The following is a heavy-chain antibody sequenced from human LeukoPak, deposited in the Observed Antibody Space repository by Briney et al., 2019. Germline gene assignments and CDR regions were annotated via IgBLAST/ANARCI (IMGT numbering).Heavy chain of an antibody. CDR3: ARSTMVRGVTRTLD. CDR2: INPNSGGT. V-gene: IGHV1-2*06. CDR1: GYTFTGYY. D-gene: IGHD3-10*01. J-gene: IGHJ3*01. Sequence: ASVKVSCKASGYTFTGYYMHWVRQAPGRGLEWMGRINPNSGGTNYAQKFQGRVTMTRDTSISTAYMELSRPRSDDTAVYYCARSTMVRGVTRTLDWGQGTMVTVSS.